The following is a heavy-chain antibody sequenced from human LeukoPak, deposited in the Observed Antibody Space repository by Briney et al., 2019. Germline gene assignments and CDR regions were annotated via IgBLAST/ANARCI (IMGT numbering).Heavy chain of an antibody. J-gene: IGHJ4*02. CDR1: GFTFRSYS. V-gene: IGHV3-48*02. Sequence: GGSLRLSCAVSGFTFRSYSMNWVRQAPGKGLEWVSYISNSGSNIYYADSVKGRFTTSRDNAKSSLDLQMNSLRDEDTAVYYCARDSYGSSGYYYVSDYWGQGTLVTVCS. D-gene: IGHD3-22*01. CDR3: ARDSYGSSGYYYVSDY. CDR2: ISNSGSNI.